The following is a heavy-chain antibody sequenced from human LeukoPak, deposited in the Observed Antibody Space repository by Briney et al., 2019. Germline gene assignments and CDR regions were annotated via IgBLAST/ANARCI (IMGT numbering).Heavy chain of an antibody. D-gene: IGHD3-22*01. Sequence: SETLSLTCTVSGYSISSGYYWGWIRQPPGKGLEWIGSIYHSGSTYYNPSLKSRVTISVDTSKNQFSLKLSSVTAADTAVYYCARENGSGYYWGPFDYWGQGTLVTVSS. V-gene: IGHV4-38-2*02. CDR1: GYSISSGYY. CDR3: ARENGSGYYWGPFDY. J-gene: IGHJ4*02. CDR2: IYHSGST.